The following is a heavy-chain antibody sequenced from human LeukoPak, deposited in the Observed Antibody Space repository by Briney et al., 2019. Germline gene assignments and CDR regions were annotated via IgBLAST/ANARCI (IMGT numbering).Heavy chain of an antibody. Sequence: GESLKISCKGSGYSFTNYWIGWVRQMPGKGLEWMGIIYPGDSDTTYSPPFQGQVTISADKSISTAYLQWSSLKASDTAMYYCARRDGYCSSTSCYADYYYGMDVWGQGTTVTVSS. CDR2: IYPGDSDT. J-gene: IGHJ6*02. CDR3: ARRDGYCSSTSCYADYYYGMDV. D-gene: IGHD2-2*01. V-gene: IGHV5-51*01. CDR1: GYSFTNYW.